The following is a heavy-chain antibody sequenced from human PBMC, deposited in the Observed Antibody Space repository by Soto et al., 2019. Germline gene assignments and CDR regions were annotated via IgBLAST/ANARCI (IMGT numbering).Heavy chain of an antibody. J-gene: IGHJ4*02. Sequence: GGLLRLSKGAAGFTFSSYARSWVLQATGKGLEWVSAISGSGGSTYYADSVKGRFTISRDNSKNTLYLQMNSLRAEDAAVYYCAKPGDEDYYDSSGYYELSNWGQGTLVTVSS. CDR2: ISGSGGST. D-gene: IGHD3-22*01. V-gene: IGHV3-23*01. CDR3: AKPGDEDYYDSSGYYELSN. CDR1: GFTFSSYA.